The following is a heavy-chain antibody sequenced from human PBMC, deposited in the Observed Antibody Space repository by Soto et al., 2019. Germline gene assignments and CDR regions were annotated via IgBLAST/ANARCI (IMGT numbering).Heavy chain of an antibody. CDR3: ARGREYSSGWYIDYYYYHGMDV. D-gene: IGHD6-19*01. J-gene: IGHJ6*02. Sequence: LSLPCAVYGGSFSGYYWSWIRQPPGKGLEWIGEINHSGSTNYNPSLKSRVTISVDTSKNQFSLKLSSVTAADTAVYYCARGREYSSGWYIDYYYYHGMDVWGQGTTVPS. CDR2: INHSGST. V-gene: IGHV4-34*01. CDR1: GGSFSGYY.